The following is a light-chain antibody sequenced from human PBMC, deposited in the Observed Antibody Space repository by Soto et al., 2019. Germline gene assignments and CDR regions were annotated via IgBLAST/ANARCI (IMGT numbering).Light chain of an antibody. Sequence: DIVMTQTPLSLSVTPGQPASISCKSSQSLLYSDGKTYLFWYRQKPGKAPQLLIYSASNLQSGVPSRLSGSGSGTDFTLTIRSLQPEDFATYYCQQSFSTPTFGQGTRLEIK. CDR1: QSLLYSDGKTY. V-gene: IGKV2D-29*01. CDR3: QQSFSTPT. CDR2: SAS. J-gene: IGKJ5*01.